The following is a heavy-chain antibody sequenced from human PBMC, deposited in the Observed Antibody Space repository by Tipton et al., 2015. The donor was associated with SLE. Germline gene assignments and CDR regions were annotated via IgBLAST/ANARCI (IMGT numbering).Heavy chain of an antibody. V-gene: IGHV4-4*02. CDR3: ARQRLRLLSPLDS. D-gene: IGHD3-16*01. J-gene: IGHJ6*02. CDR2: IYHTGRT. Sequence: TLSLTCTVSGASIISLNWWTWVRQPPGKGLEWIGEIYHTGRTNYKPSLKSRGTISVDTSRNHFSLELTSVTAADTAVYYCARQRLRLLSPLDSWGQGTTVTVSS. CDR1: GASIISLNW.